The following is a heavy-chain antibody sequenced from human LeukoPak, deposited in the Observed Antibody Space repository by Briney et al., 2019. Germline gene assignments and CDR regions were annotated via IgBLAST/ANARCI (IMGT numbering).Heavy chain of an antibody. CDR1: GFTFSSYE. CDR2: ISSSSMTV. Sequence: PGGSLRLSCAASGFTFSSYEMHWVRQAPGKGLEWLSYISSSSMTVYYADSVKGRFTISRDNGKNSLFLQMNSLRAEDTGIYYCARDLEEDAIPPLGYWGQGTLVTVSS. J-gene: IGHJ4*02. V-gene: IGHV3-48*03. D-gene: IGHD2-8*01. CDR3: ARDLEEDAIPPLGY.